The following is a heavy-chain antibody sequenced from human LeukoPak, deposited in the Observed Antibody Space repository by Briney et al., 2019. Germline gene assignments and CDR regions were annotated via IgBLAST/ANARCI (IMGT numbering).Heavy chain of an antibody. CDR2: INHSGST. Sequence: SGTLSLTCAVYGGSFSGYYWSWIRQPPGKGLEWIGEINHSGSTNYNPSLKSRVTISVDTSKNQFSLKLSSVTAADTAVYYCAGAPYYYDATKPRAFDVWGQGTMVTVSS. D-gene: IGHD3-22*01. CDR1: GGSFSGYY. V-gene: IGHV4-34*01. J-gene: IGHJ3*01. CDR3: AGAPYYYDATKPRAFDV.